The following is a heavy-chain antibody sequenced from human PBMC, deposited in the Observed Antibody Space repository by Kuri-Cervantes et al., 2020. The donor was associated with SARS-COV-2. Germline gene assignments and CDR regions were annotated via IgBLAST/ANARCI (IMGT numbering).Heavy chain of an antibody. J-gene: IGHJ6*03. CDR2: IYTSGST. D-gene: IGHD1-20*01. CDR1: GGSISSGSYY. Sequence: SETLSLTCTVSGGSISSGSYYWSWIRQPAGKGLEWNGRIYTSGSTNYNPSLKSRVTISVDTSKNQFSLKLSSVTAADTAVYYCASSHITTYYYYYMKVWGKGTTVTVSS. CDR3: ASSHITTYYYYYMKV. V-gene: IGHV4-61*02.